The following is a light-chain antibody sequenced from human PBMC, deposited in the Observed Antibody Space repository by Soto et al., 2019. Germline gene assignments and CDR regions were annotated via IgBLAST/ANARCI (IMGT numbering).Light chain of an antibody. J-gene: IGLJ3*02. Sequence: QSVLTQPPSVSAAPGQKVPISCSGSTSNIGNNSVSWYQQHPGTTPKLLIYDNNNRPSGIPDRFSGSKSGTSATLGITGLQTGDEADYYCGTWDTSLSAGWVFGGGTKLTVL. CDR3: GTWDTSLSAGWV. CDR2: DNN. V-gene: IGLV1-51*01. CDR1: TSNIGNNS.